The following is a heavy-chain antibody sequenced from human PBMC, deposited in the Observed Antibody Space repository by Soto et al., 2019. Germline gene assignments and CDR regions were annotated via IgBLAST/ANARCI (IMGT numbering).Heavy chain of an antibody. V-gene: IGHV3-53*01. CDR1: GFTVGNNY. Sequence: EVQLVESGGGLIQPGGSLKLSCAASGFTVGNNYMSWVRQAPGKGLEWVSLIYSTGTTKYADTVKGRFTGSRDNAKSTLYLQMNSLRAEDTAVYYCAKDGRGSGSHYNSFGYWGQGTLVNVSS. CDR3: AKDGRGSGSHYNSFGY. J-gene: IGHJ4*02. D-gene: IGHD3-10*01. CDR2: IYSTGTT.